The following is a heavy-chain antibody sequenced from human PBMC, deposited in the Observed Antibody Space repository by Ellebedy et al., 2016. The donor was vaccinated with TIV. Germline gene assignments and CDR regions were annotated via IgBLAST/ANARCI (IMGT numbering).Heavy chain of an antibody. CDR1: GFTFDSYA. D-gene: IGHD6-19*01. Sequence: GESLKISCVASGFTFDSYAMHWVRQAPGKGLEWVAVISHDGSSQYYADSVKGRFTVSRDNSMTTVYLEMNNLRAEDTALYYCARDLDKSSGWYGGAAYWGQGTQVTVSS. J-gene: IGHJ4*02. CDR2: ISHDGSSQ. CDR3: ARDLDKSSGWYGGAAY. V-gene: IGHV3-30-3*01.